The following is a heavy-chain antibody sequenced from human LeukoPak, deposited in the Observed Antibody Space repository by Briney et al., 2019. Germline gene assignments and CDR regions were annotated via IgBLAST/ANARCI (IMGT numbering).Heavy chain of an antibody. CDR2: ISGSGGST. V-gene: IGHV3-23*01. J-gene: IGHJ4*02. Sequence: GGSLRLSCAASGFTFSSYAMSWVRQAPGKGLEWVSAISGSGGSTYYADSVKGRFTISRDNSKNTLYLQMNSLRAEDTAVYYCAKDALSQYDSTGSFDYWGQGTLVTVSS. CDR1: GFTFSSYA. D-gene: IGHD3-22*01. CDR3: AKDALSQYDSTGSFDY.